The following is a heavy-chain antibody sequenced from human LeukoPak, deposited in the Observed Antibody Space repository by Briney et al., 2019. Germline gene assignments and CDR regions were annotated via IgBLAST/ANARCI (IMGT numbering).Heavy chain of an antibody. D-gene: IGHD3-16*02. CDR3: ARDFNDYVWGSYLLPIDY. CDR2: ISAYNGNI. Sequence: ASVKVSCKASGYTFTSYGISWVRQAPGQGLEWMGWISAYNGNINYAQKLQGRVTMTTDTSTSTAYMELRSLRSDDTAVYYCARDFNDYVWGSYLLPIDYWGQGTLVTVSS. CDR1: GYTFTSYG. V-gene: IGHV1-18*01. J-gene: IGHJ4*02.